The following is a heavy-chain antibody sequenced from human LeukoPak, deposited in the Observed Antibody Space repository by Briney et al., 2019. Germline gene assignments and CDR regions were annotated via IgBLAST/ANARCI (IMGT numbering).Heavy chain of an antibody. V-gene: IGHV4-4*02. D-gene: IGHD3-10*01. CDR2: IYYSGST. CDR1: GGSISSSNW. Sequence: SETLSLTCAVSGGSISSSNWWSWVRQPPGKGLEWIGDIYYSGSTNYNPPLKSRVTISVDKSKNQFSLKLNSVTAADTAVYYCARAHYYGSGSYYYYYYMDVWGKGTTVTVSS. J-gene: IGHJ6*03. CDR3: ARAHYYGSGSYYYYYYMDV.